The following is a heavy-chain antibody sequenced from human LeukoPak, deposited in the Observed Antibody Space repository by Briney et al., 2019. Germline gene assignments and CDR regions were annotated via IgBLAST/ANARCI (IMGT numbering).Heavy chain of an antibody. V-gene: IGHV4-34*01. D-gene: IGHD2-15*01. CDR2: INHSGST. Sequence: SETLSLTSAVYGGSFRGYYWSWIRQPPGKGLEWIGKINHSGSTNYNPSLKRRVTISVDTSKNQFSLKLSSVTAADTAVYYCARGGAVVVAATEYFDLWGRGTLVTVSS. J-gene: IGHJ2*01. CDR1: GGSFRGYY. CDR3: ARGGAVVVAATEYFDL.